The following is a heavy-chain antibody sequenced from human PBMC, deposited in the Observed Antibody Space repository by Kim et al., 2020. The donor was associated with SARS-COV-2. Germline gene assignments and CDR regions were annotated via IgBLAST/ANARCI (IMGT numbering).Heavy chain of an antibody. CDR2: FSINGGRT. D-gene: IGHD6-13*01. CDR1: GFTFSSYT. V-gene: IGHV3-64D*09. CDR3: VKDTGYSSSWYRAFDI. Sequence: GGSLRLSCSASGFTFSSYTMHWVRQAPGKGLEYVSAFSINGGRTYYADSVKGRFTISRDNSKNTLYLQMSSLRAEDTAVYYCVKDTGYSSSWYRAFDIWG. J-gene: IGHJ3*02.